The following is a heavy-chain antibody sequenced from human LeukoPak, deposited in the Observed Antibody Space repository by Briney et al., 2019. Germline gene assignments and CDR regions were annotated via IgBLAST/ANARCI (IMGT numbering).Heavy chain of an antibody. CDR2: ISDNGGST. CDR1: GFTFSRYA. Sequence: GVSLRLSCAASGFTFSRYAMNWVRQAPGKGLEWVSGISDNGGSTYYADSVKGRFTISRDNSKNTLYLQMNSLRADDTALYYCAICYRSTSCYAGLNVWGQGTLVTVSS. J-gene: IGHJ4*02. V-gene: IGHV3-23*01. D-gene: IGHD2-2*01. CDR3: AICYRSTSCYAGLNV.